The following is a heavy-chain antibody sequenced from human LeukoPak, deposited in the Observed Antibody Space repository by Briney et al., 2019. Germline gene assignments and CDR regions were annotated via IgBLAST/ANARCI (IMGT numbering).Heavy chain of an antibody. V-gene: IGHV3-53*01. CDR3: AREGTTTSFDY. CDR1: GFTFTSYA. D-gene: IGHD1-26*01. J-gene: IGHJ4*02. CDR2: IYSGVST. Sequence: PGGSLRLSCAASGFTFTSYAMNWVRPAPGKGLEWVSVIYSGVSTYYADSVRGRFTISRDNSKNTLYLQMNSLRAEDTAVYYCAREGTTTSFDYWGQGTLVTVSS.